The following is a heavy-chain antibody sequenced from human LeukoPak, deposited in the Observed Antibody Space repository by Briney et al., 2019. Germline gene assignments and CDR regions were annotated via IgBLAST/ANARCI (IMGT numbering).Heavy chain of an antibody. CDR3: ARDLAGSGWYVDN. J-gene: IGHJ4*02. Sequence: GGSLRLSCAASGFTFSSYGVHWVRQAPGKGLEWVAVISYDGSNKYYADSVKGRFTISRDNSKNTLYLQMNSLRAEDTAVYYCARDLAGSGWYVDNWGQGTLVTVSS. V-gene: IGHV3-30*03. CDR1: GFTFSSYG. CDR2: ISYDGSNK. D-gene: IGHD6-19*01.